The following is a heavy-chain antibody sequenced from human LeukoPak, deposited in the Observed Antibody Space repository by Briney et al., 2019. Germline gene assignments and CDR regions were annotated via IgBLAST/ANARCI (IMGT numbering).Heavy chain of an antibody. CDR2: IRSKANSYAT. D-gene: IGHD2-2*01. J-gene: IGHJ6*03. Sequence: GGSLKLSCAASGFTFSGSAMHWVRQASGKGLEWVGRIRSKANSYATAYAASVKGRFTISRDDSKNTAYLQMNSLKTEDTAVYYCTRLGPDCSSTSCPTAHYYYYYMDVWGKGTTVTISS. CDR1: GFTFSGSA. V-gene: IGHV3-73*01. CDR3: TRLGPDCSSTSCPTAHYYYYYMDV.